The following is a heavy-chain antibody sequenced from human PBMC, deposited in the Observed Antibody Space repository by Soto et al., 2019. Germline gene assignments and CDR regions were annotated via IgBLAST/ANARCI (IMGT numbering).Heavy chain of an antibody. CDR1: GFTFSSYG. J-gene: IGHJ3*02. CDR3: ARGFVSSGWYDPPAFDI. V-gene: IGHV3-33*01. Sequence: QVQLVESGGGVVQPGRSLRLSCAASGFTFSSYGMHWVRQAPGKGLEWVAVIWYDGSNKYYADSVKGRFTNSRDNSQRTLYLQMNSLGAEDTAVYYCARGFVSSGWYDPPAFDIWGQGTMVTVSS. CDR2: IWYDGSNK. D-gene: IGHD6-19*01.